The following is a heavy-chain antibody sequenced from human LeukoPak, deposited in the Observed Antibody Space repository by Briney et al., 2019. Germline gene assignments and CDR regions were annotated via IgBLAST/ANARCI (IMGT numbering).Heavy chain of an antibody. J-gene: IGHJ6*03. V-gene: IGHV1-2*02. D-gene: IGHD3-3*01. CDR1: GYTFTGYY. CDR3: ARSIYDLYYLYMDV. CDR2: INPKSGGT. Sequence: ASVKVSCKASGYTFTGYYMHWVRQAPGHGLEWMGWINPKSGGTKFAQKFQGRVAMTRDTSFSTAYMELSRLRSDDTAVYYCARSIYDLYYLYMDVWGKGTTVTVSS.